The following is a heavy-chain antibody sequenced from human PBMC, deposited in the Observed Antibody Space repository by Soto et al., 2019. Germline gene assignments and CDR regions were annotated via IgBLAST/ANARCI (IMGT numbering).Heavy chain of an antibody. J-gene: IGHJ5*02. Sequence: SETLSLTCTVSGDSVSRYYWNWIRQPPGKGLEWIGYIYHSGSTNYNPSLKSRVTISVDTSKIQFSLKLSSVTAADTAVYYCARSTSGYDYLGYCSGGSCYPNWFDPWGQGTLVTVSS. CDR1: GDSVSRYY. V-gene: IGHV4-59*02. CDR3: ARSTSGYDYLGYCSGGSCYPNWFDP. D-gene: IGHD2-15*01. CDR2: IYHSGST.